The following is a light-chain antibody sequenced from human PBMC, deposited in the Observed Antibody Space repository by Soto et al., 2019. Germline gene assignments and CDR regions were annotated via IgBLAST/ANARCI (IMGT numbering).Light chain of an antibody. V-gene: IGLV1-40*01. J-gene: IGLJ1*01. CDR3: QSYGTSLSGLYV. CDR2: DSN. CDR1: SSNIGAGRD. Sequence: VLTQPPSVSGAPGQRVIISCTGSSSNIGAGRDVHWYRQFPGEAPKFLISDSNHRPSGVPDRFSVSKSGASASLAITGLRAEDEGDYCCQSYGTSLSGLYVFGTGTKVTVL.